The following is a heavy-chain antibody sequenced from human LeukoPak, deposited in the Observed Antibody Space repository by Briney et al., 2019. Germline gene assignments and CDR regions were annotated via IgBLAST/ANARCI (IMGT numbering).Heavy chain of an antibody. CDR2: ISSSSSYI. J-gene: IGHJ4*02. Sequence: GGSLRLSCAASGFTFSSYSMNWVRQAPGKGLEWVSSISSSSSYIYYADSVKGRFTISRDNAKNSLYLQMNSLRAEDTAVYYCARGPYSSGCPHDYRGQGTLVTVSS. V-gene: IGHV3-21*01. CDR1: GFTFSSYS. CDR3: ARGPYSSGCPHDY. D-gene: IGHD6-19*01.